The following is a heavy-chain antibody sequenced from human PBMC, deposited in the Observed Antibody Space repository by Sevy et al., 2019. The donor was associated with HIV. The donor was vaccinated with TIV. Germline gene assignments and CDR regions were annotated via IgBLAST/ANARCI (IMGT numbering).Heavy chain of an antibody. D-gene: IGHD3-22*01. J-gene: IGHJ4*02. CDR1: GFTFSSYS. CDR3: ARERKMYDSSGYYFHFDY. V-gene: IGHV3-48*02. Sequence: GGSLRLSCAASGFTFSSYSMNWVRQAPGKGLEWVSYISRSSSTIYYADSVKGRFTISRDNAKNSLYLQMNSLRDEDTAAYYCARERKMYDSSGYYFHFDYWGQGTLVTVSS. CDR2: ISRSSSTI.